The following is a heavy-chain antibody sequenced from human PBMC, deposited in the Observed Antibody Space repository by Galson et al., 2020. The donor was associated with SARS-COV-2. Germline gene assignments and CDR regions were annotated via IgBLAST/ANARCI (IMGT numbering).Heavy chain of an antibody. J-gene: IGHJ6*02. V-gene: IGHV4-34*01. Sequence: SETLSLTSAVYGGSFSGYYWSWIRQPPGTGLEWIGEINHSASTNYNPSLKSRVTISVDTSKNQFSLKLSSVTAADTAVYYCARGAYCSSTSCYYYYGMDVWGQGTTVTVSS. CDR2: INHSAST. D-gene: IGHD2-2*01. CDR3: ARGAYCSSTSCYYYYGMDV. CDR1: GGSFSGYY.